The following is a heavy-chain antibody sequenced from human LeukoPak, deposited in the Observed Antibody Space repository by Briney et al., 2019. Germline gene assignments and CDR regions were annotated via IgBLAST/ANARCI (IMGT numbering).Heavy chain of an antibody. CDR3: ATGLNSYASGDLDY. D-gene: IGHD5-18*01. V-gene: IGHV1-24*01. CDR2: FGPEDGET. Sequence: ASVKVSCKVSRYTLTELSMHWVRQAPGKGLEWMGGFGPEDGETIYAQKFQGRVTMTEDTSTDTAYMELSSLRSEDTAVYYCATGLNSYASGDLDYWGQGTLVTVSS. CDR1: RYTLTELS. J-gene: IGHJ4*02.